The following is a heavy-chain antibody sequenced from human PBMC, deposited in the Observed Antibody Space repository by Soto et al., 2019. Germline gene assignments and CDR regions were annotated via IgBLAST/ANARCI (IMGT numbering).Heavy chain of an antibody. J-gene: IGHJ5*02. CDR3: ARSSGGNFGIIIEGSNWFDP. Sequence: ASVKVSCKASGYTFTSYDINWVRQATVQGLEWMGVINPHGGSTKYAQKFQGRVTMTRDTSRSTVYMELRSLRSDDTAIYYCARSSGGNFGIIIEGSNWFDPWGQGTLVTVSS. CDR2: INPHGGST. V-gene: IGHV1-46*01. CDR1: GYTFTSYD. D-gene: IGHD3-3*01.